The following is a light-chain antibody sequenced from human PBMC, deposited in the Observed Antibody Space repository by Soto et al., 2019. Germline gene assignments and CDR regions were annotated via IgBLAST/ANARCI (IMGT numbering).Light chain of an antibody. Sequence: EIVLTQSPGTLSLSPGERATLSCRASQSVSSNYLAWYQQKPGQAPRVLIYVASSRATGIPDRFSGSGSGIDFTLTISSLEPEDFAVYYCQQYGSSPITFGQGTRLEIK. J-gene: IGKJ5*01. CDR2: VAS. CDR3: QQYGSSPIT. V-gene: IGKV3-20*01. CDR1: QSVSSNY.